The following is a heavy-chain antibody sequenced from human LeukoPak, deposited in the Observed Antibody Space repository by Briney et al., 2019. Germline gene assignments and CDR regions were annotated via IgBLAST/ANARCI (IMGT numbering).Heavy chain of an antibody. D-gene: IGHD6-19*01. V-gene: IGHV1-18*01. CDR3: ARDVSSGWYWFDP. CDR2: ISTYNAAT. Sequence: ASVRVSCKASGYTFTSHGITWVRQAPGQGLEWMGWISTYNAATNYAQKFQARLTMTTDTVTSTAYMDLRSLRPDDTAVYYCARDVSSGWYWFDPWGQGTLVTVSS. CDR1: GYTFTSHG. J-gene: IGHJ5*02.